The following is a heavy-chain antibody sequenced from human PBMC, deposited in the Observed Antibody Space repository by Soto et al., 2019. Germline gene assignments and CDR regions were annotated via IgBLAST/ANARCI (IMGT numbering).Heavy chain of an antibody. D-gene: IGHD2-2*01. CDR3: ARGMEYQLLLGRYYYYMDV. Sequence: GGSLRLSCAASGFTFSSYSMNWVRQAPGKGLEWVSSISSSSSYIYYADSVKGRFTISRDNAKNSLYLQMTSLGAEDTAVYYCARGMEYQLLLGRYYYYMDVWGKGTTVTVSS. V-gene: IGHV3-21*01. J-gene: IGHJ6*03. CDR2: ISSSSSYI. CDR1: GFTFSSYS.